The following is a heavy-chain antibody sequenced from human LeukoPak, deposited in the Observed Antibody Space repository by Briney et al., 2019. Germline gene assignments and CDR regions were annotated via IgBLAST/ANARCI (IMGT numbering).Heavy chain of an antibody. CDR1: GFTFSSYA. V-gene: IGHV3-30-3*01. CDR2: ISYDGSNK. CDR3: ARGAIAVAGFFDY. J-gene: IGHJ4*02. Sequence: GRSLRLSCAASGFTFSSYAMHWVRQAPGKGLEWVAVISYDGSNKYYADSVKGRFTISRDNSKNTLYLQMNSLRSEDTAVYYCARGAIAVAGFFDYWGQGTLVTVSS. D-gene: IGHD6-19*01.